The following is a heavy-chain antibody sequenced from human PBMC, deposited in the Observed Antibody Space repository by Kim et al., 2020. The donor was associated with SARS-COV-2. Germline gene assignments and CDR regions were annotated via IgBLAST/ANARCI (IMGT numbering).Heavy chain of an antibody. Sequence: GGSLRLSCAASGFPFSSLWMHWVRQAPGKGLVWVSRINSDGTTTNYADSVKGRFTISRDNAKNTLYLQMNSLRAEDTAVYYCSRYRLSAFDVWGQGTMVTVSS. J-gene: IGHJ3*01. CDR3: SRYRLSAFDV. CDR1: GFPFSSLW. V-gene: IGHV3-74*01. CDR2: INSDGTTT. D-gene: IGHD1-20*01.